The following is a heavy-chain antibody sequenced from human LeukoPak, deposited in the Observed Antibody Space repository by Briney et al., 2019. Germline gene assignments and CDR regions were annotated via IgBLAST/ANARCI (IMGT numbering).Heavy chain of an antibody. Sequence: SETLPLTCTVSGVSISSSNSYWGWIRQPPGKGLEWIGSIYYSGNTYYNASLKSQVSISIDTSKNQFSLRLTSVTAADTAVYYCARGRRLWFGELLGYWGQGTLVTVSS. D-gene: IGHD3-10*01. CDR3: ARGRRLWFGELLGY. J-gene: IGHJ4*02. V-gene: IGHV4-39*01. CDR1: GVSISSSNSY. CDR2: IYYSGNT.